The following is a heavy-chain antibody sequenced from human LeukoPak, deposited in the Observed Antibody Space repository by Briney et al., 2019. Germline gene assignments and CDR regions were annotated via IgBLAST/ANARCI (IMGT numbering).Heavy chain of an antibody. CDR3: TRLAGRYSSG. Sequence: PSETLSPTCTVSGGSISSSSYYWGWIRQPPGKGLGWIGSIYYSGSTYYNPSLKSRVTISVDTSKNPFSLKLSSVTAADTAVYYCTRLAGRYSSGWGQGTMVTVSS. CDR1: GGSISSSSYY. V-gene: IGHV4-39*01. D-gene: IGHD6-19*01. J-gene: IGHJ3*01. CDR2: IYYSGST.